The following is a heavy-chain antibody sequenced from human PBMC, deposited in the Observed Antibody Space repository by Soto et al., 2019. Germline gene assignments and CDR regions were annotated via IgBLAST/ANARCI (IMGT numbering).Heavy chain of an antibody. Sequence: QVLLVQSGAELRKPGSSVKVSCKTSGGTFTASTFSWVRQAPGQGLEWMGRVIPFSDLTDYAQKFQDRLAITADKSTTTLYMELSSLRSEDTAVYFCAREELGATSVSWGQGTLVTVSS. J-gene: IGHJ4*02. CDR3: AREELGATSVS. D-gene: IGHD1-26*01. CDR1: GGTFTAST. V-gene: IGHV1-69*02. CDR2: VIPFSDLT.